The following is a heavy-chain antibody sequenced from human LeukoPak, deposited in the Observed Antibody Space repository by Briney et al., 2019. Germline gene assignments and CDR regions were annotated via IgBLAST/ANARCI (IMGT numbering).Heavy chain of an antibody. V-gene: IGHV5-51*01. D-gene: IGHD6-19*01. CDR1: GYRFTSYW. CDR3: ARTAVAGTRDYYYYYMDV. J-gene: IGHJ6*03. CDR2: IYPVDSDT. Sequence: GEALKISCKGSGYRFTSYWIGGVRQMPGKGLEGMGIIYPVDSDTRYSPSFQVQVTISAHNSISTAYLQWSSLKASDTAMYYCARTAVAGTRDYYYYYMDVWRKGTTVTVSS.